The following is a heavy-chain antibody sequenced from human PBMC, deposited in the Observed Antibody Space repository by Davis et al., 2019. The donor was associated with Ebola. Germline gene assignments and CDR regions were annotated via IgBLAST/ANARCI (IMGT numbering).Heavy chain of an antibody. CDR1: GYTFTSYG. D-gene: IGHD2-21*01. J-gene: IGHJ4*02. CDR2: IVVGSGNT. CDR3: AAVPDAVAAPY. V-gene: IGHV1-58*02. Sequence: AASVKVSCKASGYTFTSYGISWVRQAPGQGLEWIGWIVVGSGNTNYAQKFQERVTITRDMSTSTAYMELSSLRSEDTAVYYCAAVPDAVAAPYWGQGTLVTVSS.